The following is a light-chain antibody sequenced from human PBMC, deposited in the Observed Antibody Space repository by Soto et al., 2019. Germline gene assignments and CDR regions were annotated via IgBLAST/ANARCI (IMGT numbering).Light chain of an antibody. V-gene: IGLV1-40*01. J-gene: IGLJ2*01. CDR2: GNS. Sequence: QPVLTQPPSVSGAPGQRVTISCTGSSSNIGAGYDVHWYQQLPGTAPKLLIYGNSNRPSGVPDRFSGSKPGTSASLAITGLQAEDEADYYCQSYDSSLSVVFGGGTKLTVL. CDR1: SSNIGAGYD. CDR3: QSYDSSLSVV.